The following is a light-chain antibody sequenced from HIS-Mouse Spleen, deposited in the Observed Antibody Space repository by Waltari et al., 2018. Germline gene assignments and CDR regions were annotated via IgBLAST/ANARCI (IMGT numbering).Light chain of an antibody. J-gene: IGLJ2*01. CDR1: ALQKKY. Sequence: SYELTQPPSVSVSPGQTARIPCSGDALQKKYAYWYQQKSGQAPVLVIYEDSKRPSGIPERFSDSSSGTMATLTISGAQVEDEADYYCYSTDSSGNHRVFGGGTKLTVL. CDR2: EDS. V-gene: IGLV3-10*01. CDR3: YSTDSSGNHRV.